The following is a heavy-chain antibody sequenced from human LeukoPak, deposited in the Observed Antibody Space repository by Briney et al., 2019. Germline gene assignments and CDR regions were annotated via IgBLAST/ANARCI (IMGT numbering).Heavy chain of an antibody. J-gene: IGHJ5*02. CDR3: ARVRSPGEGWYEGGFDP. Sequence: PGGSLRLSCAASGFTFSSYSMNWVRQAPGKGLEWVSSISSSSSYIYYADSVKGRFTISRDNAKNSLYLQMNSLRAEDTAVYYCARVRSPGEGWYEGGFDPWGQGTLVTVSS. CDR2: ISSSSSYI. V-gene: IGHV3-21*01. D-gene: IGHD6-19*01. CDR1: GFTFSSYS.